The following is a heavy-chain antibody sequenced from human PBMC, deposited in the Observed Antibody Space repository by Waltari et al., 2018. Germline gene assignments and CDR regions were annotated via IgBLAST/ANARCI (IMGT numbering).Heavy chain of an antibody. CDR2: IIPIFGTA. CDR3: ARGASGSYYNFDY. J-gene: IGHJ4*02. V-gene: IGHV1-69*06. Sequence: QVQLVQSGAEVKKPGSSVQVSCKASGGTFSSYATSCVRQAPGQGLEWKGGIIPIFGTANYAQKFQGRVTITADKSTSTAYMELSSLRSEDTAVYYCARGASGSYYNFDYWGQGTLVTVSS. D-gene: IGHD3-10*01. CDR1: GGTFSSYA.